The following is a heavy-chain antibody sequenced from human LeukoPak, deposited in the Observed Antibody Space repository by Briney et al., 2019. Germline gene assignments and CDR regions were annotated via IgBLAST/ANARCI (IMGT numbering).Heavy chain of an antibody. CDR3: AKERGTTTWLDY. Sequence: GGSLRLSCGASGFTFSSYGMHWVRQAPGKGLEWVAVISYDGSKKYYGDSVKGRFTISRDNSENRLYLQLNSLRPEDTAVYYCAKERGTTTWLDYWGQGILVTASS. J-gene: IGHJ4*02. CDR2: ISYDGSKK. D-gene: IGHD2-2*01. CDR1: GFTFSSYG. V-gene: IGHV3-30*18.